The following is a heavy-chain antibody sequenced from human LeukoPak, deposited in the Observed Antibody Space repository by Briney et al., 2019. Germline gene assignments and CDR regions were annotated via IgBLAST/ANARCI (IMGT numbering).Heavy chain of an antibody. CDR2: INSDGSGT. CDR1: GFTFSSYW. Sequence: GGSLRLSCAASGFTFSSYWMHWVRQAPGKGLVWVSRINSDGSGTSYADSVKGRFTISRDNAKNTLYLQMNSLRAEDTAVYYCAREGPYSSRVPFDYWGQGTLVTVSS. D-gene: IGHD6-19*01. V-gene: IGHV3-74*01. J-gene: IGHJ4*02. CDR3: AREGPYSSRVPFDY.